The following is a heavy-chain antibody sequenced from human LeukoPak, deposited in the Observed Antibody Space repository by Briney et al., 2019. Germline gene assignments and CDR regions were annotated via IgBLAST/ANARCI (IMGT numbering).Heavy chain of an antibody. CDR1: GFTFSSYS. V-gene: IGHV3-21*01. CDR2: ISRSSSYI. Sequence: NTGGSLRLSCAASGFTFSSYSMNWVRQAPGKGLEWVSSISRSSSYIYYADSVKGRFTISRDNAKNSLYLQMNSLRAEDTAVYYCARVPRGKPVDYWGQGTLVTVSS. CDR3: ARVPRGKPVDY. J-gene: IGHJ4*02.